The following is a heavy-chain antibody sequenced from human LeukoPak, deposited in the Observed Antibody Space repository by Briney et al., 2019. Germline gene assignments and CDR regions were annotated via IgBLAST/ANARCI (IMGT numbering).Heavy chain of an antibody. Sequence: SETLSLTCTVSGGSIGSKSYYWGWIRQPPGKGLEWIGNVDYSGTTTYNPSLKSRVTISVDTSKNQFSLELRSVTAADTAVFYCARLVGTTAAVYFNTYFDYWGQGALIAVSS. V-gene: IGHV4-39*01. CDR3: ARLVGTTAAVYFNTYFDY. D-gene: IGHD1-26*01. CDR1: GGSIGSKSYY. J-gene: IGHJ4*02. CDR2: VDYSGTT.